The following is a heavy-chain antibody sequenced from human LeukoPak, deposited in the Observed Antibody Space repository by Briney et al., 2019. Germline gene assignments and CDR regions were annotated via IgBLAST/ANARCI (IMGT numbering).Heavy chain of an antibody. V-gene: IGHV4-61*02. CDR3: ARDVEYYYDSSGYYAYYFDY. D-gene: IGHD3-22*01. CDR1: GGSISSGSYY. J-gene: IGHJ4*02. CDR2: IYTSGST. Sequence: KPSETLSLTCTISGGSISSGSYYWSWIRQPAGKGLEWIGRIYTSGSTNYNPSLKSRVTISVDTSKNQFSLKLSSVTAADTAVYYCARDVEYYYDSSGYYAYYFDYWGQGTLVTVSS.